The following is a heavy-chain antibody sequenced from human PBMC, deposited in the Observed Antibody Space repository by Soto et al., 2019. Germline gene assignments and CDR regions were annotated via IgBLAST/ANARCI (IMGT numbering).Heavy chain of an antibody. CDR3: ARGGAYYDFWSGPAYYYYYMDV. V-gene: IGHV1-69*01. CDR1: GGTFSSYA. J-gene: IGHJ6*03. Sequence: QVPLVQSGAEVKKPGSSVKVSCKASGGTFSSYAISWVRQAPGQGLEWMGGIIPIFGTANYAQKFQGRVTITADESTSTAYMELSSLRSEDTAVYYCARGGAYYDFWSGPAYYYYYMDVWGKGTTVTVSS. D-gene: IGHD3-3*01. CDR2: IIPIFGTA.